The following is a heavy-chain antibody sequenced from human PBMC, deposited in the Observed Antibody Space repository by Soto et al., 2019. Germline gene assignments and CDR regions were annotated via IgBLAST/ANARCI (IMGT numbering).Heavy chain of an antibody. CDR2: ITQDGTGK. CDR1: GFSFSGYR. CDR3: ARHWSATSSGRGIDH. V-gene: IGHV3-7*01. J-gene: IGHJ4*02. Sequence: EVQLVESGGGLVQPGESLRLTCAASGFSFSGYRFSWVRQAPGKGLEWVAYITQDGTGKYYVDSVKGRFTISRDNAQNSLGLQMNSLRAEDTAVYYGARHWSATSSGRGIDHWGQGALVTVSS. D-gene: IGHD3-3*01.